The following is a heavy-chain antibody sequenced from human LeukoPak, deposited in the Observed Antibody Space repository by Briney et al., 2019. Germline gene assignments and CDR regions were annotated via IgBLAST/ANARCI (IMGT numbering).Heavy chain of an antibody. V-gene: IGHV4-30-2*01. D-gene: IGHD6-19*01. Sequence: SETLSLTCAVSGGSISSGGYSWSWIRQPPGKGLEWIGYIYHSGSTYYNPSLKSRVTISVDRSKNQFSLKLSSVTAADTAVYYCASSSGWKVDYWGQGTLVTVSS. J-gene: IGHJ4*02. CDR2: IYHSGST. CDR3: ASSSGWKVDY. CDR1: GGSISSGGYS.